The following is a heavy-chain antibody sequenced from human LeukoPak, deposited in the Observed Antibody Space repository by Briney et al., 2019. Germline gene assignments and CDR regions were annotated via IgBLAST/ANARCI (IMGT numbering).Heavy chain of an antibody. CDR2: INPNSGGT. D-gene: IGHD6-19*01. Sequence: ASVKVSCKASGYTFTGYYMHWVRQAPEQGLEWMGWINPNSGGTNYAQKFQGWVTMTRDTSISTAYMELSRLRSDDTAVYYCAGERSGWQQGDQAFDIWGQGTMVTVSS. CDR1: GYTFTGYY. CDR3: AGERSGWQQGDQAFDI. V-gene: IGHV1-2*04. J-gene: IGHJ3*02.